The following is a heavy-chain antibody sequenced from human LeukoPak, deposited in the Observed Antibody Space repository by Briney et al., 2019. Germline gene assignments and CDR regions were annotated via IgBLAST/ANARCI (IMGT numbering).Heavy chain of an antibody. CDR1: GFSFTTYA. CDR3: AKANWVSNADAVW. CDR2: IRGGGET. J-gene: IGHJ4*02. D-gene: IGHD1-1*01. V-gene: IGHV3-23*01. Sequence: GGSLRLSCTASGFSFTTYAMSGGRHAPARGPEGVSSIRGGGETLYADSVKGRFTLSRDDSRNTVYLQLKNLRVEDTAVYFCAKANWVSNADAVWWGQGTQVTVSS.